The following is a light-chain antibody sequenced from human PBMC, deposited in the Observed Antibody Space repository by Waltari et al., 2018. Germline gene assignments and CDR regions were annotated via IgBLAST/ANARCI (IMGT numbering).Light chain of an antibody. CDR1: QRLSTTS. Sequence: EVVLTQSPGTLSLSAGERATLSGRASQRLSTTSLAWYQHKPGQAPTLLVYGTSSRATGIPDRFSGSGSATHFTLTISRLEPEDFAVYYCQQYGISPWTFGQGTKVEVK. CDR3: QQYGISPWT. V-gene: IGKV3-20*01. CDR2: GTS. J-gene: IGKJ1*01.